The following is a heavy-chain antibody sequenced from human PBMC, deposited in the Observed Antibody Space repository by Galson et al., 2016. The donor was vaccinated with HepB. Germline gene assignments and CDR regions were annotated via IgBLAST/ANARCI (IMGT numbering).Heavy chain of an antibody. J-gene: IGHJ4*02. Sequence: SETLSLTCTVSGYSISSGYYWGWIRQPPGKGLEWIGSIYHSGNTYYNPSLKSRVTISVDTSKNQFSLKLSSVAAADTAVYYCARGDWNDGFDYWGQGTLVTVSS. CDR2: IYHSGNT. V-gene: IGHV4-38-2*02. CDR1: GYSISSGYY. CDR3: ARGDWNDGFDY. D-gene: IGHD1-1*01.